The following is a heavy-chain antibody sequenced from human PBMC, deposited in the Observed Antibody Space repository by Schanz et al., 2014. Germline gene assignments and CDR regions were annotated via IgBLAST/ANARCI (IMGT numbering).Heavy chain of an antibody. CDR1: GFTFSIYA. Sequence: VQLVESGGGLVQPGGSLRLSCSASGFTFSIYAMHWVRQAPGKGLEYVSAISHDGYSTYYADSVKGRFTISRDNSKNTLYLQMKSLRAEDTAVYYCAKAADWPVTRFDPWGQGTLVTVSS. D-gene: IGHD3-9*01. CDR3: AKAADWPVTRFDP. V-gene: IGHV3-64*04. J-gene: IGHJ5*02. CDR2: ISHDGYST.